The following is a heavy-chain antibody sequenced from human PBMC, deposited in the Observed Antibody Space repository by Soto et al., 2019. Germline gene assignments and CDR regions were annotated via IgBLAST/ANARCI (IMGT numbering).Heavy chain of an antibody. D-gene: IGHD4-17*01. CDR1: GFTFSSYA. Sequence: GGSLRLSCAASGFTFSSYAMSWVRQAPGKGLEWVSAISGSGGSTYYADSVKGRFTISRDNSKNTLYLQMNSLRAEDTAVYYCAKGSTVVTRWHDAFDIWGQGTMVTVSS. CDR2: ISGSGGST. V-gene: IGHV3-23*01. CDR3: AKGSTVVTRWHDAFDI. J-gene: IGHJ3*02.